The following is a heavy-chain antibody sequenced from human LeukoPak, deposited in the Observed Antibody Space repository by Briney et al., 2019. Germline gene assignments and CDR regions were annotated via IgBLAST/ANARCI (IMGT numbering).Heavy chain of an antibody. J-gene: IGHJ4*02. CDR1: GVSISSYY. CDR3: ARVTGCSGGSCYNVYYFDY. V-gene: IGHV4-59*13. D-gene: IGHD2-15*01. Sequence: SATLSLSGSVSGVSISSYYWSWIRQPPGKGLEWIGYIYYSESTNYNPSLKSRVTISVDTSKNQFSLKLSSVTAADTAVYYCARVTGCSGGSCYNVYYFDYWGQGTLVTVSS. CDR2: IYYSEST.